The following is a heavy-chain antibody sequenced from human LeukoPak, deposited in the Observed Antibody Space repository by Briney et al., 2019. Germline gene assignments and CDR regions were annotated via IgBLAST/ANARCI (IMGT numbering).Heavy chain of an antibody. D-gene: IGHD3-10*01. CDR3: ARGVAVLLWFGEASFDY. Sequence: ASVKVSCKASGYTFTSYYMHWVRQAPGQGLEWMGIINPSGGSTSCAQKFQGRVTMTRDTSTSTVYMELSSLRSEDTAVYYCARGVAVLLWFGEASFDYWGQGTLVTVSS. J-gene: IGHJ4*02. CDR2: INPSGGST. V-gene: IGHV1-46*01. CDR1: GYTFTSYY.